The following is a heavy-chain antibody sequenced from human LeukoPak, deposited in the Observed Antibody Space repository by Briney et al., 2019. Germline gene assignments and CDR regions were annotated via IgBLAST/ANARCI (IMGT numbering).Heavy chain of an antibody. V-gene: IGHV3-23*01. CDR3: AKDLGMATVYYFDY. Sequence: GGSLRLSCVASGITFNNYAVSWVRQAPEKGLDWVSVISGSAHKIRYADSVKGRFTISRDNSENIVYLQMNNLRAEDTAVYYCAKDLGMATVYYFDYWGQGTLVTVSS. D-gene: IGHD5-24*01. J-gene: IGHJ4*02. CDR2: ISGSAHKI. CDR1: GITFNNYA.